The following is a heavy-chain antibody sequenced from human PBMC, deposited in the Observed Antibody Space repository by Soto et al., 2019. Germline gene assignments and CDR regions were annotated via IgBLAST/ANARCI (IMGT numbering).Heavy chain of an antibody. CDR3: TTDCSGGSCYPGAYYYFYAMDV. CDR1: GFTFSTAW. J-gene: IGHJ6*02. CDR2: IKSKTDGGTT. D-gene: IGHD2-15*01. Sequence: GGSLRLSCAASGFTFSTAWMSWVRQAPGKGLEWVGRIKSKTDGGTTDYAAPVKGRFSISRDDSTTTLYLQMNSLKTDDTAVYYCTTDCSGGSCYPGAYYYFYAMDVWGQGTTVNVSS. V-gene: IGHV3-15*01.